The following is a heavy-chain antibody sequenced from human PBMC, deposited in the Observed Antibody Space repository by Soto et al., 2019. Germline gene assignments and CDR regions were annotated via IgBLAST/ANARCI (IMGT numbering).Heavy chain of an antibody. CDR3: ARGDDILTGYGDY. Sequence: GGSLRLSCAASGFTFSSYSMNWVRQAPGKGLEWVSYISSSSSTIYYADSVKGRFTISRDNAKNSLYLQMNSLRAEDTAVYYCARGDDILTGYGDYWGQGTLVTVSS. D-gene: IGHD3-9*01. CDR2: ISSSSSTI. V-gene: IGHV3-48*01. CDR1: GFTFSSYS. J-gene: IGHJ4*02.